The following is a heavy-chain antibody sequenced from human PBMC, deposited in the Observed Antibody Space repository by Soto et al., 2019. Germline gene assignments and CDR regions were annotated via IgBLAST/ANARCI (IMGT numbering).Heavy chain of an antibody. D-gene: IGHD2-15*01. J-gene: IGHJ4*01. CDR2: INSDGSST. CDR1: GFTFSSYW. Sequence: EVQLVESGGGLVQPGGSLRLSCAASGFTFSSYWMHWVRQAPGKGLVWVSRINSDGSSTSYADSVKGRFTISRDNAKNTLYLQMNSLRAEDTAGYYGVRTSLVVEAAPREDYWGQEPWSPSPQ. CDR3: VRTSLVVEAAPREDY. V-gene: IGHV3-74*01.